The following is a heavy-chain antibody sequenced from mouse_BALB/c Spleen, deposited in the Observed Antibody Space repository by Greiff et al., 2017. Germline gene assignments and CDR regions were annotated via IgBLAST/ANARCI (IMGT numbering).Heavy chain of an antibody. D-gene: IGHD2-3*01. CDR3: ARVYDGYHGGFAY. CDR1: GFTFSSYA. Sequence: EVHLVESGGGLVKPGGSLKLSCAASGFTFSSYAMSWVRQSPEKRLEWVAEISSGGSYTYYPDTVTGRFTISRDNAKNTLYLEMSSLRSEDTAMYYCARVYDGYHGGFAYWGQGTLVTVSA. V-gene: IGHV5-9-4*01. CDR2: ISSGGSYT. J-gene: IGHJ3*01.